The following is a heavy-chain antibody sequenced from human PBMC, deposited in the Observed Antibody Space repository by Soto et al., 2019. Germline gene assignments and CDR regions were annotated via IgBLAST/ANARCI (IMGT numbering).Heavy chain of an antibody. Sequence: GGSLILSCAASGFTFSSYAMHWVRQAPGKGLEWVAVISYDGSNKYYADSVKGRFTISRDNSKNTLYLQMNSLRAEDTAVYYCARETPNYYDSSGPVDYWGQGTLVTGSS. CDR3: ARETPNYYDSSGPVDY. CDR1: GFTFSSYA. J-gene: IGHJ4*02. CDR2: ISYDGSNK. D-gene: IGHD3-22*01. V-gene: IGHV3-30-3*01.